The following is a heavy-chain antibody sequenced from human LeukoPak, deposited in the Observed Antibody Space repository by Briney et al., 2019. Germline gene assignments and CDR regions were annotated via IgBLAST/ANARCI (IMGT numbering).Heavy chain of an antibody. D-gene: IGHD4-23*01. V-gene: IGHV4-34*01. CDR1: GGSFSGYY. J-gene: IGHJ4*02. CDR2: INHSGST. CDR3: ARETTVGYFDD. Sequence: SETLSLTCAVYGGSFSGYYWSWIRQPPGNGLEWIGEINHSGSTNYNPSLKSRVTISVDTSKNQFSLKLSSGTAADTAVYYCARETTVGYFDDWGQGTLVTVSS.